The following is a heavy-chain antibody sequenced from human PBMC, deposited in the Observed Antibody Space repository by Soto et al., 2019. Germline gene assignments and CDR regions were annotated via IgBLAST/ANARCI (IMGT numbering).Heavy chain of an antibody. V-gene: IGHV4-31*03. CDR1: GGSISSGGYY. D-gene: IGHD2-2*01. CDR3: AREEYCSSTSCSRGYYYYGMDV. Sequence: SETLSLTCTASGGSISSGGYYWSWIRQHPGKGLEWIGYIYYSGSTYYNPSLKSRVTISVDTSKNQFSLKLSSVTAADTAVYYCAREEYCSSTSCSRGYYYYGMDVWGQGTTVTVSS. CDR2: IYYSGST. J-gene: IGHJ6*02.